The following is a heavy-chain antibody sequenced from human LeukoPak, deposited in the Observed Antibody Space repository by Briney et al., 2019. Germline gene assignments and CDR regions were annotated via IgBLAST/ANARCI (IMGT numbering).Heavy chain of an antibody. Sequence: GGSLRLSCAASGFTFSSYGMHWVRQAPGKGLEWVAVIWYDGSNKYYADSMKGRFTISRDNSKNTLYLQMNSLRAEDTAVYYCARIPDYGDFPYGMDVWGQGTTVTVSS. CDR3: ARIPDYGDFPYGMDV. D-gene: IGHD4-17*01. V-gene: IGHV3-33*01. CDR2: IWYDGSNK. CDR1: GFTFSSYG. J-gene: IGHJ6*02.